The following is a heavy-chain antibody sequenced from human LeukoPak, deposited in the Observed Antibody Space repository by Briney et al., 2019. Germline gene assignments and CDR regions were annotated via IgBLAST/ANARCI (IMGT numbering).Heavy chain of an antibody. CDR3: ARHYDLWSGYNY. V-gene: IGHV4-4*02. J-gene: IGHJ4*02. CDR1: GGSINSNYW. CDR2: IYHTGSV. Sequence: PSGTLSLTCAVSGGSINSNYWWTWVRQSPGKGLEWIGEIYHTGSVNYNPSLESRVTISRDRSKNQFSLMLRSVTAADTAVYYCARHYDLWSGYNYWGQGLLVTVSS. D-gene: IGHD3-3*01.